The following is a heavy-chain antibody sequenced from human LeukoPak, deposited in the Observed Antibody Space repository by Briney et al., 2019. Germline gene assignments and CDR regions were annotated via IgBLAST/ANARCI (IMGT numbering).Heavy chain of an antibody. J-gene: IGHJ3*02. D-gene: IGHD5-24*01. CDR3: ARGSDGWLRAALDI. V-gene: IGHV4-59*01. CDR2: IYYSGST. Sequence: SETLSLTCSVSGGSISSYYWSWIRQPPGKGLEWIGYIYYSGSTKYNPSLKSRVTTSVETSKNQFSLKLSSVTAADTAVYYCARGSDGWLRAALDIWGQGTMVTVSS. CDR1: GGSISSYY.